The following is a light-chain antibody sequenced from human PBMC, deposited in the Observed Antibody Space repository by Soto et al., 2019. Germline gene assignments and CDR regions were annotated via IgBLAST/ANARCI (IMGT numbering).Light chain of an antibody. V-gene: IGLV2-14*01. Sequence: QSVLTQPASVSGSPGQSITISCTGTSSDVGGYNYVSWYQQHPGKAPKLMIYEVSNRPSGVSNRFSGSKSGDTASLTISGLQAGDQADYYCSSYTSSNTHVFGTGTKVTVL. J-gene: IGLJ1*01. CDR2: EVS. CDR3: SSYTSSNTHV. CDR1: SSDVGGYNY.